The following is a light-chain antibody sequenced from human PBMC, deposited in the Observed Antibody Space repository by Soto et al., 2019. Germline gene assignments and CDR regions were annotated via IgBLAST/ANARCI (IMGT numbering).Light chain of an antibody. J-gene: IGKJ3*01. V-gene: IGKV4-1*01. CDR1: QSVFYSPNNKNY. Sequence: DIVMTQSPDSLAVSLGERATINCKSSQSVFYSPNNKNYLAWYQQKPGQPPKLLLSRASTRESGVPDRFSGSGSGTDFALTISSLQAEDVAVYYCQQYYSNPPLFTFGPGTKVDIK. CDR3: QQYYSNPPLFT. CDR2: RAS.